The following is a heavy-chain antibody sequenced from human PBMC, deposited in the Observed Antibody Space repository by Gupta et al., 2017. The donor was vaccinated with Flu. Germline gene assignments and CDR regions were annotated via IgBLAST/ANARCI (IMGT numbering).Heavy chain of an antibody. CDR2: ISSSGSTI. D-gene: IGHD5-12*01. Sequence: EVQLVEPGGGLVQPGGSLRLSCAASGFTFSSYEMNWVRQAPGKGLEWVSYISSSGSTIYYADSVKGRFTISRDNAKNSLYLQMNSLRAEDTAVYYCAHGYSGYDPLKTFDYWGQGTLVTVYS. J-gene: IGHJ4*02. V-gene: IGHV3-48*03. CDR3: AHGYSGYDPLKTFDY. CDR1: GFTFSSYE.